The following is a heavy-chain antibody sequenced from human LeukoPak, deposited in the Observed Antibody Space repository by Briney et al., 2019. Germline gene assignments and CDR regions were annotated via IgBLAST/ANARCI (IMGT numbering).Heavy chain of an antibody. CDR2: IIPIFGTA. D-gene: IGHD4-17*01. J-gene: IGHJ5*02. CDR3: ARNPDYGAWFDP. V-gene: IGHV1-69*05. Sequence: SVKVSCKASGGTFSSYAISWVRQAPGQGLEWMGGIIPIFGTANYAQKLQGRVTMTTDTSTSTAYMELRSLRSDDTAVYYCARNPDYGAWFDPWGQGTLVTVSS. CDR1: GGTFSSYA.